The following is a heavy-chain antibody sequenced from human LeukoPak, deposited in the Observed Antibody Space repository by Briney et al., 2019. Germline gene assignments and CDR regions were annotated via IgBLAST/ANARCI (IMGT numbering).Heavy chain of an antibody. V-gene: IGHV3-23*01. J-gene: IGHJ6*03. CDR2: ISGSGGST. D-gene: IGHD2-2*01. CDR1: GFTFSSYG. Sequence: GSLRLSCTASGFTFSSYGMSWVRQAPGKGLDWVSAISGSGGSTYYADSVKGRFSISRDNSKNTLYLQMNSLRAEDTAVYYCAKVGEDIVVGPATCYYYYMDVWGKGTTVTISS. CDR3: AKVGEDIVVGPATCYYYYMDV.